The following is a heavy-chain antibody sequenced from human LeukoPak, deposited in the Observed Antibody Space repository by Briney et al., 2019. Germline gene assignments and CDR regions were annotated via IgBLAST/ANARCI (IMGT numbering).Heavy chain of an antibody. J-gene: IGHJ3*01. D-gene: IGHD5-12*01. CDR1: GFTFNSYG. V-gene: IGHV3-33*01. CDR2: IWYDQIKK. CDR3: AREGGYDAFDV. Sequence: PGGSLRLSCAASGFTFNSYGMHWVRQAPGKGLEWVAVIWYDQIKKYYADSVKGRFTISRDNAKNSLYLQMNSLRVEDTAVYYCAREGGYDAFDVWGQGTMVTVSS.